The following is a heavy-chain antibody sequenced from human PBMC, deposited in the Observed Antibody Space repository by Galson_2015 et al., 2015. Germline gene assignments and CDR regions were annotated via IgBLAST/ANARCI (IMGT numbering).Heavy chain of an antibody. V-gene: IGHV1-69*13. D-gene: IGHD2-2*01. CDR2: IIPIFGTA. Sequence: SVKVSCKASGGTFSSYAISWVRQAPGQGLEWMGGIIPIFGTANYAQKFQGRVTITADESTSTAYIELSSLRSEDTAVYYCARDTTDQLPIYNWFDPWGQGTLVTVSS. J-gene: IGHJ5*02. CDR1: GGTFSSYA. CDR3: ARDTTDQLPIYNWFDP.